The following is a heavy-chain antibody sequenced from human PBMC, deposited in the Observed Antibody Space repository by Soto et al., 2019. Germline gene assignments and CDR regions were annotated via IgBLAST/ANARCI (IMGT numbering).Heavy chain of an antibody. CDR1: GGSISSGGYS. CDR2: IYHSGST. V-gene: IGHV4-30-2*01. Sequence: SETLSLTCAVSGGSISSGGYSWSWIRQPPGKGLEWIGYIYHSGSTYYNPSLKSRVTISVDRSKNQFSLKLSSVTAADTAVYYCAAGAAATPHWFDPWGQGTLVTFS. D-gene: IGHD6-13*01. CDR3: AAGAAATPHWFDP. J-gene: IGHJ5*02.